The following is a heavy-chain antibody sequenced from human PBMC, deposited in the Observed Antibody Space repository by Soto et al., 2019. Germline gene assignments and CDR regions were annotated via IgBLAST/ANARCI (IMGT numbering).Heavy chain of an antibody. D-gene: IGHD2-2*01. CDR1: GGSISSYY. V-gene: IGHV4-59*01. Sequence: QVQLQESGPGLVKPSETLSLTCTVSGGSISSYYWSWIRQPPGKGLEWIGYIYYSGSTNYNPSLKRRVTISVDTSKNQFSLKLSSVTAADTAVYYCAREASTSPNWFDPWGQGTLVTVSS. J-gene: IGHJ5*02. CDR3: AREASTSPNWFDP. CDR2: IYYSGST.